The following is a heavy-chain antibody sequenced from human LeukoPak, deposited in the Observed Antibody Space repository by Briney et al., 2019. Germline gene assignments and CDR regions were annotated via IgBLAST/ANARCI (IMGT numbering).Heavy chain of an antibody. CDR2: IDTSGTT. CDR3: ARVDGSGNLIGYYYYYMDV. J-gene: IGHJ6*03. Sequence: PSETLSLTCTVCIRSISSYYWSWIRQPAGKGLEWIGRIDTSGTTKYNTSLESRVTMSLDTSKTQFSLKLRSVTAADTAVYYCARVDGSGNLIGYYYYYMDVWDKGTTVTVSS. D-gene: IGHD3-10*01. CDR1: IRSISSYY. V-gene: IGHV4-4*07.